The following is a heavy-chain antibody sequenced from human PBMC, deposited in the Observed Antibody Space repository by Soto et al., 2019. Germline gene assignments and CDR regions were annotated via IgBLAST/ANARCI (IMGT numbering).Heavy chain of an antibody. Sequence: QVTLKESGPVLVKPTETLTLRCTVAGLSITDSEMGVSWIRQPPGQPLEWLAHIASSGEKSYRTFLKSRLAIPKDTSKSQIVLTMTNMDPADTATYYCARRHLAVAVSPWFDPWGQGIPVTVSS. CDR1: GLSITDSEMG. CDR2: IASSGEK. V-gene: IGHV2-26*01. J-gene: IGHJ5*02. D-gene: IGHD6-19*01. CDR3: ARRHLAVAVSPWFDP.